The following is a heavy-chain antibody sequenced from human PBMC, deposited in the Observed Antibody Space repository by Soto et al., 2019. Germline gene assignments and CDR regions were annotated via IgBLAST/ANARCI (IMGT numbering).Heavy chain of an antibody. CDR2: INPNSGGT. J-gene: IGHJ4*02. Sequence: ASVKVSCKASRYTFTGYYIHWVRQAPGQGLEWMGWINPNSGGTNYAQKFQGWVTMTRDTSISTAYMELSRLRSADTAVYYCARDLGYCSNGVCYNTYYFDYWGQGTLVTVSS. V-gene: IGHV1-2*04. CDR3: ARDLGYCSNGVCYNTYYFDY. CDR1: RYTFTGYY. D-gene: IGHD2-8*01.